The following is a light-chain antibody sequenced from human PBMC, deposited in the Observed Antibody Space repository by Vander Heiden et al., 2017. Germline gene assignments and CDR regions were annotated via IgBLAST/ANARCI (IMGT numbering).Light chain of an antibody. CDR3: QHYDDLRPTYT. CDR2: RTS. CDR1: QDIGDS. J-gene: IGKJ2*01. Sequence: DIQLTQSPSSLSASVGDRVTISSHASQDIGDSVNWYQQKPGKAPKLLIYRTSNLEAGVPSRFSGSGSVTDFTFSISSLQPEDIATYYCQHYDDLRPTYTFGQGTKLE. V-gene: IGKV1-33*01.